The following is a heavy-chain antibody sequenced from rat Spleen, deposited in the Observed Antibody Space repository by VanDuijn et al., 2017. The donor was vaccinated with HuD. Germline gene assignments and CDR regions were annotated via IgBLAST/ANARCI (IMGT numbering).Heavy chain of an antibody. Sequence: QVQLKESGPGLVQPSQTLSLTCTVSGFSLTSNGVSWGRQPPGKGLEWMGVIWGDGSTAYNSALKSRLSITKDTSKSQVFLRMNSLQTEDTATYYCARDGSFITLGLMDAWGQGASVTVSS. CDR1: GFSLTSNG. V-gene: IGHV2-32*01. CDR3: ARDGSFITLGLMDA. CDR2: IWGDGST. J-gene: IGHJ4*01. D-gene: IGHD1-1*01.